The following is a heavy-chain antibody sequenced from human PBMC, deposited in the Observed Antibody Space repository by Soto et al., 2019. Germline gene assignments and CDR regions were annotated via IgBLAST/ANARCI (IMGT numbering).Heavy chain of an antibody. V-gene: IGHV1-69*13. J-gene: IGHJ5*02. CDR1: GGTFSSYA. D-gene: IGHD2-2*01. Sequence: GASVKVSCKASGGTFSSYAISWVRQAPGQGLEWMGGIIPVFGTANYAQKFQGRVTITADESTSTAYMELSSLRSEDTAVYYCARGGVVPAPLLKFDPWGQGTLVTVYS. CDR2: IIPVFGTA. CDR3: ARGGVVPAPLLKFDP.